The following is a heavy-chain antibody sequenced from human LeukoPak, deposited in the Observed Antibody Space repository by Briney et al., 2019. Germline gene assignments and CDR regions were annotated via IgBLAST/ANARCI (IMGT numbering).Heavy chain of an antibody. CDR3: AKVTGATFYFDD. J-gene: IGHJ4*02. CDR2: IFPGDSET. V-gene: IGHV5-51*01. Sequence: PGESLQISCKTSGYSFTTDWIGWVRPMPGKGLEWTGLIFPGDSETRYSPSFQGHVTISADKSISTAYLHWSSLRASDTAKYYCAKVTGATFYFDDWGQGTLVTVSS. CDR1: GYSFTTDW. D-gene: IGHD1-14*01.